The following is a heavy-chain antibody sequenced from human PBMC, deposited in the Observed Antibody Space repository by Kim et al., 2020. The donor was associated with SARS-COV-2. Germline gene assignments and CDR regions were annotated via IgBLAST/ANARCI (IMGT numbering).Heavy chain of an antibody. D-gene: IGHD1-1*01. CDR3: VKSSPVVQWNTDY. Sequence: GGSLRLSCAASGFTFSSYGMHWVRQAPGKGLEWVALILYDGSNKWYADTVKGRFTTSRDNSKNTLYLQMNSLRVEDTAVYYCVKSSPVVQWNTDYWGQGTLVTVSS. J-gene: IGHJ4*02. CDR2: ILYDGSNK. V-gene: IGHV3-30*18. CDR1: GFTFSSYG.